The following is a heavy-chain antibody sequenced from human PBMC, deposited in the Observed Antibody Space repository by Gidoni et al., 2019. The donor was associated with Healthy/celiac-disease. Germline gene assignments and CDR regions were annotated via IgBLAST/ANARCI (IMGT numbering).Heavy chain of an antibody. V-gene: IGHV4-34*01. CDR1: GGSFSGYY. CDR2: INHSGST. J-gene: IGHJ6*03. Sequence: QVQLQQCGAGLLKPSETLSLTFAVYGGSFSGYYWSWIRQPPGKGLEWIGEINHSGSTNYNPSLKSRVTISVDTSKNQFSLKLSSVTAADTAVYYCARGGYNWNGGSYYYYMDVWGKGTTVTVSS. D-gene: IGHD1-1*01. CDR3: ARGGYNWNGGSYYYYMDV.